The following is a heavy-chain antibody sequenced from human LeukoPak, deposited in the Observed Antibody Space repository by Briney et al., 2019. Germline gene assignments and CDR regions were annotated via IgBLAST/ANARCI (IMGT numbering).Heavy chain of an antibody. Sequence: SETLSLTCTVSGYSISSGYYWGWIRQPPGKGLEWIGSIYHSGSTYYNPSLKSRVTISVDTSKNQFSLKLSSVTAADTAVYYCARVAVDYDSGGYGDYYYYMDVWGKGTTVTVSS. CDR1: GYSISSGYY. J-gene: IGHJ6*03. CDR3: ARVAVDYDSGGYGDYYYYMDV. V-gene: IGHV4-38-2*02. D-gene: IGHD3-22*01. CDR2: IYHSGST.